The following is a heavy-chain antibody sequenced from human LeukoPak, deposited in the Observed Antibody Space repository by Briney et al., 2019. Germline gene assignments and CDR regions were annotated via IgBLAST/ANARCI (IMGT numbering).Heavy chain of an antibody. Sequence: PSETLSLTCAVYGGSFSGYYWSWIRQPPGKGLEWIGEINHSGSTNYNPSLKSRVTISVDTSKNQFSLKLSSVTAAVTAVYYCASRRDGPKLGPWGQGTLVTVSS. CDR3: ASRRDGPKLGP. CDR1: GGSFSGYY. D-gene: IGHD3-16*01. CDR2: INHSGST. V-gene: IGHV4-34*01. J-gene: IGHJ5*02.